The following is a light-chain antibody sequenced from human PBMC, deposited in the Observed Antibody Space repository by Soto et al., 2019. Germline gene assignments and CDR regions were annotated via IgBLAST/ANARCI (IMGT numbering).Light chain of an antibody. Sequence: QSALTQPRSVSGSPGQSVIISCTGTSSDVGGYNYVSWYQQHPDKAPKLMIYDVSKRPSGVPDRFSGSKSGNTASLTISGLQAEDEADYYCCSYAGSYTFVFGGGTKLTVL. J-gene: IGLJ2*01. V-gene: IGLV2-11*01. CDR3: CSYAGSYTFV. CDR1: SSDVGGYNY. CDR2: DVS.